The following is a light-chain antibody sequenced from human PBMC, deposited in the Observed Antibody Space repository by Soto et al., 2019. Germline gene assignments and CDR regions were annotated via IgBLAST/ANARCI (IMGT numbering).Light chain of an antibody. V-gene: IGKV1-17*01. CDR1: QGIRID. CDR2: AAS. CDR3: LQHNSYPRS. J-gene: IGKJ1*01. Sequence: DIQMTQSPSSLSASVGDRVSITCRASQGIRIDLAWYQQKPGKAPKRLIYAASSLQSGVPSRFSGSGTGTEFTLTISCLQPEDCATYYCLQHNSYPRSFGQGTKVEIK.